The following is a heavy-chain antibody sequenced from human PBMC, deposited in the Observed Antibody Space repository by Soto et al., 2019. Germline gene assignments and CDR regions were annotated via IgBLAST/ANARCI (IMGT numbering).Heavy chain of an antibody. CDR3: AVARSLWFGEFSDAFDI. CDR2: IYYSGST. V-gene: IGHV4-31*03. D-gene: IGHD3-10*01. J-gene: IGHJ3*02. Sequence: SETLSLTCTVSGGSISSGGYYWSWIRQHPGKGLEWIGYIYYSGSTYYNPSLKSRVTISVDTSKNQFSLKLSSVTAADTAVYYCAVARSLWFGEFSDAFDIWGQGTMVTVSS. CDR1: GGSISSGGYY.